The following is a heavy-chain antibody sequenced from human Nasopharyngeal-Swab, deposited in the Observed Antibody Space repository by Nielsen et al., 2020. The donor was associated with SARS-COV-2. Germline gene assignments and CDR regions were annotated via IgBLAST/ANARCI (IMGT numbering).Heavy chain of an antibody. CDR2: IIPIFGTA. CDR1: VGTFISYA. CDR3: ARGAAARPDYYYYYGMDV. D-gene: IGHD6-6*01. Sequence: SVKVSCKASVGTFISYAISWVRQAPGQGLEWMGGIIPIFGTANYAQKFQGRVTITADESTSTAYMELSSLRSEDTAVYYCARGAAARPDYYYYYGMDVWGQGTTVTVSS. V-gene: IGHV1-69*13. J-gene: IGHJ6*02.